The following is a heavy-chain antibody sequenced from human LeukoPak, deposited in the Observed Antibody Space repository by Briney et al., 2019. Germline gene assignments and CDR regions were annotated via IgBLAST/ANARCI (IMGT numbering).Heavy chain of an antibody. J-gene: IGHJ6*02. D-gene: IGHD1-1*01. CDR3: ARDNYPYGLDV. CDR2: MNPKTGNT. Sequence: ASVKVSCKASGYIFPNYDINWVRQATGQGLELMGWMNPKTGNTGYAQKFQGRVTMTRDTSTNTAYMELSSLRLEDTAVYYCARDNYPYGLDVWGQGTTVTVSS. V-gene: IGHV1-8*01. CDR1: GYIFPNYD.